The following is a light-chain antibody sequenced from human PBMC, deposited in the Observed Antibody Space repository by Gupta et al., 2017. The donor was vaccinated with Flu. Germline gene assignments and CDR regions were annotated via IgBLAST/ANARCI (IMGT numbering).Light chain of an antibody. J-gene: IGLJ2*01. CDR2: END. Sequence: QSVLTQPPSVSAAPGQRVTISCSGSSSNIGNNYVAWYQQLPGTAPKLLIYENDKRPSGIPDRFSGSKSGTSATLDITGLQTGDEADYYCGTWDNNLSVVLFGGGTNLSVL. CDR3: GTWDNNLSVVL. CDR1: SSNIGNNY. V-gene: IGLV1-51*02.